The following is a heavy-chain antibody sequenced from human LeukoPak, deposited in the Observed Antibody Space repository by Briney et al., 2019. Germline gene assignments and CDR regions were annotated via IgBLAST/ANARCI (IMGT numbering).Heavy chain of an antibody. CDR3: ARDRWLVLGGDY. J-gene: IGHJ4*02. CDR1: GFIFSTYG. Sequence: HGRSLRLSCAASGFIFSTYGMHWVRQAPGKGLEWVAVISYDGSNKYYADSVKGRFTISRDNSKNTLYLQMNSLRVEDTAVYYCARDRWLVLGGDYWGQGTLVTVSS. D-gene: IGHD6-19*01. CDR2: ISYDGSNK. V-gene: IGHV3-30*03.